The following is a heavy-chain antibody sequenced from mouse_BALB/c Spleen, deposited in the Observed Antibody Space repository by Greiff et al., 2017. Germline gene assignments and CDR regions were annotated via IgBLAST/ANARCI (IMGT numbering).Heavy chain of an antibody. CDR1: GYSITSDYA. CDR2: ISYSGST. V-gene: IGHV3-2*02. J-gene: IGHJ4*01. CDR3: ARGGLLHAMDY. D-gene: IGHD2-3*01. Sequence: EVQLQQSGPGLVKPSQSLSLTCTVTGYSITSDYAWNWIRQFPGNKLEWMGYISYSGSTCYNPSLKSRISITRDTSKNQFFLQLNSVTTEDTATYYCARGGLLHAMDYWGQGTSVTVSS.